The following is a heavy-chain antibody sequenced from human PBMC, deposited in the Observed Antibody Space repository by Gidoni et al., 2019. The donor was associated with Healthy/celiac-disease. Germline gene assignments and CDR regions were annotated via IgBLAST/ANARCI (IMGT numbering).Heavy chain of an antibody. CDR3: ATDMGGIAAAGD. J-gene: IGHJ4*02. V-gene: IGHV1-24*01. D-gene: IGHD6-13*01. CDR2: FDPEDGET. Sequence: QVQLVQSGAAVKRPAASVKVSCKVSGYTLTELSMHWVRQAPGKGLEWMGGFDPEDGETIYAQKFQGRVTMTEDTSTDTAYRELSSLRSEDTAVYYCATDMGGIAAAGDWGQGTLVTVSS. CDR1: GYTLTELS.